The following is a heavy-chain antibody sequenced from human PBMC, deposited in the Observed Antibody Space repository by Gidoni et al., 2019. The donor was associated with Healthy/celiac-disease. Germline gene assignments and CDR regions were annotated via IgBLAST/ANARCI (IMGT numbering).Heavy chain of an antibody. CDR3: ARGNSSWYEVDY. CDR1: GFTFSSYS. Sequence: EVQLVESGGGLVKPGVSLRLSCAASGFTFSSYSMNWVRQAPGKGLEWVSSISSSSSYIYYADSVKGRFTISRDNAKNSLYLQMNSLRAEDTAVYYCARGNSSWYEVDYWGQGTLVTVSS. J-gene: IGHJ4*02. D-gene: IGHD6-13*01. CDR2: ISSSSSYI. V-gene: IGHV3-21*01.